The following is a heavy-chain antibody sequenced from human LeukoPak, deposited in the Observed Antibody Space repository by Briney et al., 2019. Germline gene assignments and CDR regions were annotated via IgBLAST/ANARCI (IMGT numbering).Heavy chain of an antibody. J-gene: IGHJ4*02. CDR2: IRSKAYVGTT. D-gene: IGHD5-18*01. Sequence: PGRSLSLSCTASGFTFGDYAMSWVRQAPGKGLEWVGYIRSKAYVGTTEYAASVKGRFTISRDDSKSIAYLQMNSLKTEDTAVYYCTRAPHRYSYGPMNYWGQGTLVTVSS. CDR1: GFTFGDYA. V-gene: IGHV3-49*04. CDR3: TRAPHRYSYGPMNY.